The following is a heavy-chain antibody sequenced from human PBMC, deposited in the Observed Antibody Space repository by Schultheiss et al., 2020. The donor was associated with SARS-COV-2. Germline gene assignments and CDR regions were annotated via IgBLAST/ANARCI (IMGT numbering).Heavy chain of an antibody. CDR2: FHSSGTT. V-gene: IGHV4-4*07. D-gene: IGHD3-22*01. CDR1: GGSISSFY. J-gene: IGHJ5*02. CDR3: VRDDGGYFRTSWFDP. Sequence: SETVSLTCTVSGGSISSFYWSWIRQPAGKGLEWIGRFHSSGTTNYNPSLKSRVTMSADTSKNQFSLKLSSVTAADTAVYYCVRDDGGYFRTSWFDPWGQGTRVTVSS.